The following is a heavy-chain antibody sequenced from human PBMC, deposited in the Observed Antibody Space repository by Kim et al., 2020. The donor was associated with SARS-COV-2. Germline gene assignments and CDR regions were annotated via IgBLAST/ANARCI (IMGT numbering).Heavy chain of an antibody. CDR1: GFIFSDSP. CDR3: TRGPPYSESYWDAFDI. Sequence: GGSLRLSCAASGFIFSDSPMHWVRQASGKGLEWVGRIRSKPNSYATAYAASVKGRFTISRDDSKNTAYLQMNSLKTEDTAVYYCTRGPPYSESYWDAFDIWGQGTMGTVSS. J-gene: IGHJ3*02. D-gene: IGHD1-26*01. V-gene: IGHV3-73*01. CDR2: IRSKPNSYAT.